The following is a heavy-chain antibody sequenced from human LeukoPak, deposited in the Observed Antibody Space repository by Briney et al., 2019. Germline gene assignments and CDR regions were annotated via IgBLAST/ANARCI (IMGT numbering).Heavy chain of an antibody. CDR3: ARDQRATVPRGRWFDP. CDR1: GFTVSSNY. J-gene: IGHJ5*02. D-gene: IGHD4-17*01. Sequence: GGSLRLSCAASGFTVSSNYMSWVRQAPGRGLEWVSVIYSGGSTYYADSVKGRFTISRDNSKNTLYLQMNRLRAEDTAVYYCARDQRATVPRGRWFDPWGQGTLVTVSS. CDR2: IYSGGST. V-gene: IGHV3-53*01.